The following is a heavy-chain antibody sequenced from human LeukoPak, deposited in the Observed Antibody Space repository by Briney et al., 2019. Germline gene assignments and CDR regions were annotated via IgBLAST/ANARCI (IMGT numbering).Heavy chain of an antibody. Sequence: SETLSLTCTVSGGSIGSHYWSWIRQSPGKGLEWIGYIFYGGNTNYNPSLKSRVTISVDTSKNQFSLKLTSVTAGDTDVYYCARDRVDTGSFDSWGQGTLVTVSS. D-gene: IGHD5-18*01. CDR3: ARDRVDTGSFDS. J-gene: IGHJ5*01. CDR2: IFYGGNT. V-gene: IGHV4-59*11. CDR1: GGSIGSHY.